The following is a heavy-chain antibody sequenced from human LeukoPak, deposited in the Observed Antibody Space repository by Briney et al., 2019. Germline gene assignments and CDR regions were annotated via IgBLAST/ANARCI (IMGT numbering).Heavy chain of an antibody. V-gene: IGHV3-66*01. J-gene: IGHJ4*02. D-gene: IGHD3-22*01. CDR3: APYYDSSGYPPGGLDF. CDR2: LYSGGGT. Sequence: GGSLRLSCAASGFTVSSNYMTWVHQAPGKGLEWVSLLYSGGGTDYADSVKGRFTTSRDNSKNTLYLQMNSLRAEDTAVYYCAPYYDSSGYPPGGLDFWGQGTQVTVSP. CDR1: GFTVSSNY.